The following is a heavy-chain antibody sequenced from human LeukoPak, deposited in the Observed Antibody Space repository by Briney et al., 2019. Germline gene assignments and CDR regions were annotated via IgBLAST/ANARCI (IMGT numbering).Heavy chain of an antibody. V-gene: IGHV3-48*01. Sequence: GGSLRLSCAASGFTFSNYNMNWVRQTPGKGLECVSYISGSGSDIYHAESVMGRFTLSRDNAKNSLYLQMNSLRAEDTGVYYCARDPVLFDNTGYYFDSWGQGTLVTVSS. CDR1: GFTFSNYN. CDR3: ARDPVLFDNTGYYFDS. D-gene: IGHD3-22*01. J-gene: IGHJ4*02. CDR2: ISGSGSDI.